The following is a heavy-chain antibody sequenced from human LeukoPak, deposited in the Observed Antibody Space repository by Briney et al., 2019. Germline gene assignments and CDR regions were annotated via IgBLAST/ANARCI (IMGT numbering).Heavy chain of an antibody. CDR1: GLTLTNHG. V-gene: IGHV3-23*01. CDR3: AKDYCRDGKCPFPFLDP. CDR2: ITGTGGR. Sequence: GGSLRLSCAVSGLTLTNHGVSWGRQAPGKGLEWVSIITGTGGRYYGDSVKGRFILSRDNSKKTVYMQMSSLRAQHTPTYYCAKDYCRDGKCPFPFLDPWGQGTLVPVSS. J-gene: IGHJ5*02. D-gene: IGHD2-15*01.